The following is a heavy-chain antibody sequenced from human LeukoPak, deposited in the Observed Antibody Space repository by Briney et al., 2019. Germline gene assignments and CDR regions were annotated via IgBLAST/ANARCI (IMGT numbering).Heavy chain of an antibody. J-gene: IGHJ4*02. D-gene: IGHD1-26*01. V-gene: IGHV6-1*01. Sequence: SQTLSLACAISGDSVSSNSAAWNWIRQSPSRGLEWLGRTYYRSKWYNEYAVSVKSRITINPDTSRNQFSLQLNSVTPEDTALYYCARAQAYSGRIFDFWGQGTLVTVSS. CDR3: ARAQAYSGRIFDF. CDR2: TYYRSKWYN. CDR1: GDSVSSNSAA.